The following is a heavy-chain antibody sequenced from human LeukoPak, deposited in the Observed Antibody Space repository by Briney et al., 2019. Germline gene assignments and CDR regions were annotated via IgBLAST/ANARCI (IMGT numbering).Heavy chain of an antibody. V-gene: IGHV3-15*01. CDR3: ICSYYYYMDV. CDR2: IKSKTDGGTT. CDR1: GFTFSIYW. J-gene: IGHJ6*03. D-gene: IGHD3-10*02. Sequence: PGGSLRLSCAASGFTFSIYWMSWVRQAPGKGLEWVGRIKSKTDGGTTDYAAPVKGRFTISRDDSKNTLYLQMNSLKTEDTAVYYCICSYYYYMDVWGKGTTVTVSS.